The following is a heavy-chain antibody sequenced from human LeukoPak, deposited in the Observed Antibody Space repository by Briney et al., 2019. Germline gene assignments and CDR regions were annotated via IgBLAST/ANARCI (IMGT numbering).Heavy chain of an antibody. CDR1: GGSVSSGSYY. J-gene: IGHJ2*01. V-gene: IGHV4-61*01. Sequence: SETLSLTCTVSGGSVSSGSYYWGWIRQPPGKGLEWIGYILNTGSANYNPSLKSRVTISIDTSKNQFSLKLTSVTAADTAVYYCARDKALRNWYFDLWGRGTLATVSS. CDR2: ILNTGSA. CDR3: ARDKALRNWYFDL.